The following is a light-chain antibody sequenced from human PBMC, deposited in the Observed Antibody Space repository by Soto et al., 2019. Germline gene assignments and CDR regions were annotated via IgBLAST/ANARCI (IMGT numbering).Light chain of an antibody. V-gene: IGLV4-69*01. CDR1: SGHSSYA. CDR2: LNNDGSH. CDR3: QSYDSSLSGVV. Sequence: QAVVTQPPSASASLGASVKLTCTLSSGHSSYAIAWHQKQPEKGPRYLMDLNNDGSHTKGDGIPDRFSGSSSGAERYLIISSLQSEDEADYYCQSYDSSLSGVVFGGGTKLTVL. J-gene: IGLJ2*01.